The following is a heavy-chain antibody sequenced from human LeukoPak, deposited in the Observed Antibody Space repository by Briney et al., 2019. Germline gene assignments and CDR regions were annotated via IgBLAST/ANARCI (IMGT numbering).Heavy chain of an antibody. CDR3: ARDRDDLWSGYFDY. V-gene: IGHV3-7*01. J-gene: IGHJ4*02. Sequence: PGGSLRLSCAASGFTFSLYCMSWVRQAPGKGLEWVAHIKQDGGEKYYVDSVKGRFTISRDSAKNSVYLQMNSLRAEDTAVYYCARDRDDLWSGYFDYWGQGTLVTVSS. CDR2: IKQDGGEK. CDR1: GFTFSLYC. D-gene: IGHD3-3*01.